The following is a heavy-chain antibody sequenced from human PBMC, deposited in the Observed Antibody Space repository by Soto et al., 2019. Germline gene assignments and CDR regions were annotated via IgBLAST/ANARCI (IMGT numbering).Heavy chain of an antibody. J-gene: IGHJ5*02. D-gene: IGHD1-7*01. V-gene: IGHV4-30-4*01. Sequence: SETLSLTCTVSGVSISSTDDYWSWMRQPPGKGLEWIGNIYYSGTTYYNPSLKSRLIISVDTSKNQFSLNLRSVTAADTAVYFCTREHKNINWNYLAFDPWGQGTLVTVSS. CDR1: GVSISSTDDY. CDR2: IYYSGTT. CDR3: TREHKNINWNYLAFDP.